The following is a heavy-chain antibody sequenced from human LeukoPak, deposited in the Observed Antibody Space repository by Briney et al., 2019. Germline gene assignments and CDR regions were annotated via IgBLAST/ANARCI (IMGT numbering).Heavy chain of an antibody. D-gene: IGHD6-19*01. J-gene: IGHJ4*02. CDR2: IYHSGTS. Sequence: PSETLSLTCAVSGYSISSAYYWGWIRQPPGKGLEWIGSIYHSGTSYYNPSLKSRVTISVDTSKNQSSLKLSSVTAADTAMYYCARDIGYSSGWGPRYWGQGTLVTVSS. CDR1: GYSISSAYY. V-gene: IGHV4-38-2*02. CDR3: ARDIGYSSGWGPRY.